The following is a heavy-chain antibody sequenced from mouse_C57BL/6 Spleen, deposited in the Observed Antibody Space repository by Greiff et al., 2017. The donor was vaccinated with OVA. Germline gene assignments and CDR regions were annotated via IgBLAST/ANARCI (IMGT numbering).Heavy chain of an antibody. J-gene: IGHJ2*01. V-gene: IGHV6-3*01. Sequence: EVKVEESGGGLVQPGGSMKLSCVASGFTFSNYWLNWVRQSPEKGLEWVAQIRLKSDNNATHYALSVKWRFTISTNDSKSSVYLLMNNLRAADTGIYYCSADCYYFDYWGQGTTLTVSS. CDR1: GFTFSNYW. CDR2: IRLKSDNNAT. CDR3: SADCYYFDY.